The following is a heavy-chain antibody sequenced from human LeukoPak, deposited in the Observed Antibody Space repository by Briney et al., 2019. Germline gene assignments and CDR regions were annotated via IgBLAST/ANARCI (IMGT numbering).Heavy chain of an antibody. D-gene: IGHD3-22*01. CDR2: IYPGDSDT. CDR3: AIYYYDSSGYYSRDAFDI. J-gene: IGHJ3*02. CDR1: GYSFTSHW. Sequence: GESLKISCKGSGYSFTSHWIGWVRQMPGKGLEWMGIIYPGDSDTRYSPSFQGQVTISADKSISTAYLQWSSLKASDTAMYYCAIYYYDSSGYYSRDAFDIWGQGTMVTVSS. V-gene: IGHV5-51*01.